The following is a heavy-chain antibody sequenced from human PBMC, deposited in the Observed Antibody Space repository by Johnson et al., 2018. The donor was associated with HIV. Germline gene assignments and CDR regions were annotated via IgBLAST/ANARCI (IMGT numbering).Heavy chain of an antibody. J-gene: IGHJ3*02. V-gene: IGHV3-20*04. CDR3: ARGAPWSGSDAFDI. CDR2: ISYDGSYK. D-gene: IGHD3-3*01. CDR1: GFTFDDYG. Sequence: MMLVESGGAVVRPGGSLRLSCAASGFTFDDYGMSWVRQAPGKGLEWVAVISYDGSYKYYTDSVRGRFTISRDNAKNSLYLQMNSLRAEDTALYYCARGAPWSGSDAFDIWGQGTMVTVSS.